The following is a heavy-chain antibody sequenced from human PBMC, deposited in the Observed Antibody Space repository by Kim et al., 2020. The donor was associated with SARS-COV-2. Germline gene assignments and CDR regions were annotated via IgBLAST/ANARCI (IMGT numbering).Heavy chain of an antibody. CDR3: AGGRDYSASGSYYCES. J-gene: IGHJ5*01. CDR1: GNTFSDFF. V-gene: IGHV1-2*02. CDR2: IKLNTGGT. D-gene: IGHD3-10*01. Sequence: ASVKVSCKASGNTFSDFFIHWVRLAPGQGLEWIGWIKLNTGGTNYAQNFRGRVTMTRDTSISTAYMELTRLTSNDTALYYCAGGRDYSASGSYYCESWA.